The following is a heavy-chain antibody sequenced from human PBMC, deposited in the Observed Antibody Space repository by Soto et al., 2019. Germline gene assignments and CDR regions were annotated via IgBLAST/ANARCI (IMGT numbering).Heavy chain of an antibody. CDR2: TFYTGGT. Sequence: SETLSLTCTVSGGSIRSYYWSWIRQYPGRGLEWIGYTFYTGGTNYNPSLKSRVTISVDSSKSQFALKLTSVTAADTAVYFCASSELATLRDTEYFHHWGQGTLVTVSS. CDR3: ASSELATLRDTEYFHH. J-gene: IGHJ1*01. CDR1: GGSIRSYY. V-gene: IGHV4-59*01. D-gene: IGHD5-12*01.